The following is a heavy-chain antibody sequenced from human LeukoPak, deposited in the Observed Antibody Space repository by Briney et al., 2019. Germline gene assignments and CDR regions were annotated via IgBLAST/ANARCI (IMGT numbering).Heavy chain of an antibody. CDR2: IYSGGST. V-gene: IGHV3-66*01. J-gene: IGHJ3*02. CDR1: GFTVSSNY. Sequence: GGSLRLSCAASGFTVSSNYMSWVRQAPVKGLEWVSVIYSGGSTYYADSVKGRFTISRDNSENTLYLQMNSLRADDTAVYYCARTIVGDSTDAFDIWGQGTTVTVSS. CDR3: ARTIVGDSTDAFDI. D-gene: IGHD1-26*01.